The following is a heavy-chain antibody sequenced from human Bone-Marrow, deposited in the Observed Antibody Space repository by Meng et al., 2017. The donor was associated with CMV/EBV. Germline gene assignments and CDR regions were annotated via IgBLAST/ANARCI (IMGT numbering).Heavy chain of an antibody. Sequence: ASVKVSCKASGYTFTGYYMHWVRQAPGQGLEWMGWINPNSGGTNYAQKFQGRVTMTRDTSISTAYMELRSLRSDDTAVYYCARDSLYCSSTSCYKGLNYGMDVWGQGTTVTVSS. CDR2: INPNSGGT. CDR1: GYTFTGYY. D-gene: IGHD2-2*02. CDR3: ARDSLYCSSTSCYKGLNYGMDV. J-gene: IGHJ6*02. V-gene: IGHV1-2*02.